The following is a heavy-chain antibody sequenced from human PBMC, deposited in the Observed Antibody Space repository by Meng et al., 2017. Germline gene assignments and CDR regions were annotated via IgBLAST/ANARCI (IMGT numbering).Heavy chain of an antibody. V-gene: IGHV3-9*01. CDR2: ISWNSGSI. J-gene: IGHJ4*02. D-gene: IGHD3-9*01. CDR3: ARSQITYYDILTGYYSFRGLDY. CDR1: GFTFDDYA. Sequence: SLKISCAASGFTFDDYAMHWVRQAPGKGLEWVSGISWNSGSIGYADSVKGRFTISRDNAKNSLYLQMNSLRAEDTAVYYCARSQITYYDILTGYYSFRGLDYWGQGTLVTVSS.